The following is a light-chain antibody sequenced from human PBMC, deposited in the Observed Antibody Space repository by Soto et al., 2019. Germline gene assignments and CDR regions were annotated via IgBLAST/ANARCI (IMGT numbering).Light chain of an antibody. V-gene: IGKV3-20*01. CDR1: QIVTSNY. CDR2: GAS. CDR3: QQYGSSPGT. J-gene: IGKJ1*01. Sequence: EIVLTQSPGTLSSSPGERATLSCRASQIVTSNYLAWYQQKPGQAPRLLIFGASIRATGLPDRFSGGGSGTEFTLTLSRLEPEDFAVYYCQQYGSSPGTFGQGTKVEIK.